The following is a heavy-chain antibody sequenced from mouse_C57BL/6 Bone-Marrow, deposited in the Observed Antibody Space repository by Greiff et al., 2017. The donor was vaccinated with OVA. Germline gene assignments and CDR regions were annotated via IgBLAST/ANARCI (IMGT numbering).Heavy chain of an antibody. V-gene: IGHV3-8*01. CDR2: ISYSGST. CDR3: ARYRSSYLYWYFDV. Sequence: VQLKQSGPGLAKPSQTLSLTCSVTGYSITSDYWNWIRKFPGNKLEYMGYISYSGSTYYNPSLKSRISITRDTSKNQYYLQLNSVTTEDTATYYCARYRSSYLYWYFDVWGTGTTVTVSS. D-gene: IGHD1-1*01. CDR1: GYSITSDY. J-gene: IGHJ1*03.